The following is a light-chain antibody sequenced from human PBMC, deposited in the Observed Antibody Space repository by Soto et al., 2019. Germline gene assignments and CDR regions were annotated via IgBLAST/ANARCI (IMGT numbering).Light chain of an antibody. CDR3: QQYASSPLT. J-gene: IGKJ4*02. CDR2: GAS. V-gene: IGKV3-20*01. Sequence: EIVLTQSPGTLSLSSGERATLSCRASQSVRSNYLAWYQQKPGQAPRLLIYGASSRATGIPDRFGGSGSGTDFTLTISRLEPEDFAVYSCQQYASSPLTCGGGTKVEIK. CDR1: QSVRSNY.